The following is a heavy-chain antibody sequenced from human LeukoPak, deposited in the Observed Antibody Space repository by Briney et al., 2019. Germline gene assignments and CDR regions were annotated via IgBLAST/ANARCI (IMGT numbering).Heavy chain of an antibody. CDR1: GGSISSGSYY. D-gene: IGHD5-12*01. Sequence: SETLSLTCTVSGGSISSGSYYWSWIRQPAGKGLEWIGRIYTSGSTNYNPSLKSRVTMSVDTSKNRFSLKLSSVTAADTAVYYCARSGSGYLRYYFDYWGQGTLVTVSS. CDR2: IYTSGST. V-gene: IGHV4-61*02. J-gene: IGHJ4*02. CDR3: ARSGSGYLRYYFDY.